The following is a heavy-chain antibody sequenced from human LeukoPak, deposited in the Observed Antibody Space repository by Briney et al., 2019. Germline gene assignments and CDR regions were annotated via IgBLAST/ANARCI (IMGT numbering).Heavy chain of an antibody. CDR3: ARERGYAYYYYGMDV. CDR1: GFTFSSYW. Sequence: PGGSLRLSCAASGFTFSSYWMSWVRQAPGKGLEWVAHIKQDGSEKYYVDSVKGRFTISRDNAKNSLYLQMNSLRAEDTAVYYCARERGYAYYYYGMDVWGQGTTVTVSS. V-gene: IGHV3-7*01. J-gene: IGHJ6*02. D-gene: IGHD5-12*01. CDR2: IKQDGSEK.